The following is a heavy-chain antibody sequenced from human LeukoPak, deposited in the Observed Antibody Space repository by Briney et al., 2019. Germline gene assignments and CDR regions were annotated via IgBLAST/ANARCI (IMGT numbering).Heavy chain of an antibody. CDR3: ARGLVAAAPGDY. CDR1: GYTFTGYY. D-gene: IGHD6-13*01. CDR2: INPKSGGT. Sequence: ASVKVSCKASGYTFTGYYMHWVRQAPGQGLEWVGWINPKSGGTNFAQKFQGWVTMTRDTSISTAYMELSRLRSDDTAVYYCARGLVAAAPGDYWGQGTLVTVSS. J-gene: IGHJ4*02. V-gene: IGHV1-2*04.